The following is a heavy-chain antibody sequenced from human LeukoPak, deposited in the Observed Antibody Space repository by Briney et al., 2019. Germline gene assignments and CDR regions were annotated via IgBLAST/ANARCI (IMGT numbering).Heavy chain of an antibody. J-gene: IGHJ4*02. CDR2: IYSGGST. V-gene: IGHV3-53*01. Sequence: GGSLRLSCAASGFTVSSNYMSWVRQAPGKGLEWVSVIYSGGSTYYADSVKGRFTISRDNSKNTLYLQMNSLRAEDTAVYYCARGPDTAMLNFWGQGTLVTVSS. D-gene: IGHD5-18*01. CDR1: GFTVSSNY. CDR3: ARGPDTAMLNF.